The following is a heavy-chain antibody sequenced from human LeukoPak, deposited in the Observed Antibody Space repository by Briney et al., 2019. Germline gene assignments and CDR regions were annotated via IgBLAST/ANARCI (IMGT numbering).Heavy chain of an antibody. J-gene: IGHJ4*02. V-gene: IGHV3-7*01. Sequence: GGSLRLSCAASGFTFSSYWMNWVRQAPGKGLEWVANIKRDGSEKYYVDSLKGRFTISRDNAKNSLYLQMNSLRAEDTAVYYCARDRLHYGEYEKTFDYWGQGTLVSVSS. CDR3: ARDRLHYGEYEKTFDY. CDR2: IKRDGSEK. D-gene: IGHD4-17*01. CDR1: GFTFSSYW.